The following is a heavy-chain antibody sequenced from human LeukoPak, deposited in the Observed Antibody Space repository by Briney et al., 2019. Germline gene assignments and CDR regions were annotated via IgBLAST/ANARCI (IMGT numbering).Heavy chain of an antibody. CDR2: IYGDGTT. D-gene: IGHD3-10*01. J-gene: IGHJ5*02. CDR1: GFTVGNDD. V-gene: IGHV3-66*02. Sequence: GGSLRLSCAASGFTVGNDDMAWVRQAPGRGLDWVSLIYGDGTTFYTDSVKGRFTISRDNFKNTLYLQMSSLRPEDTALYYCARDRAGAQSWVALDPWGQGTLVTVSS. CDR3: ARDRAGAQSWVALDP.